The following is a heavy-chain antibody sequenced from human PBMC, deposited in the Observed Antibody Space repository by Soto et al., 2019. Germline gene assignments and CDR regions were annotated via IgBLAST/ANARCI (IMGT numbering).Heavy chain of an antibody. CDR2: INPKSGGT. CDR1: GYPFTDYY. J-gene: IGHJ5*02. Sequence: GASVKVSCKASGYPFTDYYIHWVRQAPGQGPEWMGWINPKSGGTNYAQKFKAWVTMTRVTPISTAYIELSGLKPDDTAVYYCARDLSTSSRGPPFDPWGQGTLVTVSS. V-gene: IGHV1-2*04. D-gene: IGHD2-2*01. CDR3: ARDLSTSSRGPPFDP.